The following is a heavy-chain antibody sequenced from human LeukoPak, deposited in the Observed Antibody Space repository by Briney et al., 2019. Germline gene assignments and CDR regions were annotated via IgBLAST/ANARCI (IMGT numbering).Heavy chain of an antibody. V-gene: IGHV7-4-1*02. CDR1: GYTFTSYA. CDR2: INTNTGNP. CDR3: ARVGSSGWFGQLYYYYGMDV. D-gene: IGHD6-19*01. J-gene: IGHJ6*02. Sequence: GASVKVSCKASGYTFTSYAMNWVRQAPGQGLEWVGWINTNTGNPTYAQGFTGRFVFSLDTSVSTAYLQISSLKAEDTAVYYCARVGSSGWFGQLYYYYGMDVWGQGTTVTVSS.